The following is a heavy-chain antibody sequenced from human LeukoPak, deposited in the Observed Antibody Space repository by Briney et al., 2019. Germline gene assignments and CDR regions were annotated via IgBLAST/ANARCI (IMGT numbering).Heavy chain of an antibody. CDR2: IDPSDSYS. V-gene: IGHV5-10-1*01. CDR3: ARSPTEAYCSGGSCYFLSEYFHH. Sequence: LGESLKISCKGSGYSFTSYWISWVRQMPGKGLEWMGTIDPSDSYSNYSPSFRGHVTISADKSFSTAYLQWSSLKASDTAIYYCARSPTEAYCSGGSCYFLSEYFHHWGQGTLVTVSS. J-gene: IGHJ1*01. CDR1: GYSFTSYW. D-gene: IGHD2-15*01.